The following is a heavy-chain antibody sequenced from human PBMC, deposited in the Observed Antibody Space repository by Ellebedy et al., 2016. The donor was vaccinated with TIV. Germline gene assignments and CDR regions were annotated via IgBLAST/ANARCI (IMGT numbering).Heavy chain of an antibody. Sequence: GESLKISCAASGFTFSSYSMNWVRQAPGKGLEWVSSISSSSSYIYYADSVKGRFTISRDNGKNSLYLQMNSLRVEDTAVYYCARDLEATDYSYYGMDVWGQGTTVTVSS. V-gene: IGHV3-21*01. CDR1: GFTFSSYS. CDR2: ISSSSSYI. J-gene: IGHJ6*02. CDR3: ARDLEATDYSYYGMDV. D-gene: IGHD1-1*01.